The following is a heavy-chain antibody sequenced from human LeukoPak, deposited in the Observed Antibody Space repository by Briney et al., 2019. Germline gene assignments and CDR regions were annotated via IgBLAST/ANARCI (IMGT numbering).Heavy chain of an antibody. CDR2: LYSDGNT. CDR1: GFTVITND. J-gene: IGHJ4*02. V-gene: IGHV3-53*01. D-gene: IGHD1-14*01. Sequence: GGSLRLSCAASGFTVITNDMTWVRQAPGKGLEWVSVLYSDGNTKYADSVQGRFTISRDNSKNTLYLEINSRSPDDTPVYYCARGVEPLAANTLAYGGQGTRVTVPS. CDR3: ARGVEPLAANTLAY.